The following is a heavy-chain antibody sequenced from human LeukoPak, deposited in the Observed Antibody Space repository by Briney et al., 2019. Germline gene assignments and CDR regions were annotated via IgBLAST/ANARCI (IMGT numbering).Heavy chain of an antibody. CDR3: AKVMTTVTTESAFDI. Sequence: PGGSLRLSCAASGFTFDDYAMHWVRQAPGKGLEWVSGSSWNSGSIGYADSVKGRFTISRDNAKNSLYLQMNSLRAEDTALYYCAKVMTTVTTESAFDIWGQGTMVTVSS. J-gene: IGHJ3*02. CDR2: SSWNSGSI. V-gene: IGHV3-9*01. D-gene: IGHD4-17*01. CDR1: GFTFDDYA.